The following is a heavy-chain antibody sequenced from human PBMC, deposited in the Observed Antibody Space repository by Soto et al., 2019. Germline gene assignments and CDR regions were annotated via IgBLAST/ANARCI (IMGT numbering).Heavy chain of an antibody. CDR2: IAHDGHT. J-gene: IGHJ4*02. D-gene: IGHD3-16*01. CDR3: AGGRGYDY. CDR1: GGSITTSVL. Sequence: PSGTQSLTCNVSGGSITTSVLWTWVRQFPGRGLEWIGEIAHDGHTNYNPSLSGRVTMSVDLSNNQFSLNVASVNVVDTAVYFWAGGRGYDYWGQGTLVSVSA. V-gene: IGHV4-4*02.